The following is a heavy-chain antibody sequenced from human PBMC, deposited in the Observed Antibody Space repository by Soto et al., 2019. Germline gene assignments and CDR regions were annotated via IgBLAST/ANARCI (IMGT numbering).Heavy chain of an antibody. CDR3: ARGLILWFGELSRRGGYYYYMDV. J-gene: IGHJ6*03. V-gene: IGHV4-34*01. Sequence: QVQLQQWGAGLLKPSETLSLTCAVYGGSFSGYQWSWIRQTPGKGLEWIGEINDSGNINYNPSLKSRVTILLDTPKKQISLKLSSVTAADPAVYYCARGLILWFGELSRRGGYYYYMDVWGKGNTVTVSS. CDR2: INDSGNI. D-gene: IGHD3-10*01. CDR1: GGSFSGYQ.